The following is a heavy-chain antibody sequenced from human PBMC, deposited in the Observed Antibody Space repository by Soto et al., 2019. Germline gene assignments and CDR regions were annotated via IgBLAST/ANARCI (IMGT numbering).Heavy chain of an antibody. CDR1: GGSISSGGYY. CDR2: IYYSGST. J-gene: IGHJ6*03. Sequence: SETLSLTCTVSGGSISSGGYYWSWIRQHPGKGLEWIGYIYYSGSTHYNPSLKSRVTISVDTSKNQFSLKLSSVTAADTAVYFCARDIGPGPGYYYYYMDVWGKGTTVTVSS. CDR3: ARDIGPGPGYYYYYMDV. D-gene: IGHD1-26*01. V-gene: IGHV4-31*03.